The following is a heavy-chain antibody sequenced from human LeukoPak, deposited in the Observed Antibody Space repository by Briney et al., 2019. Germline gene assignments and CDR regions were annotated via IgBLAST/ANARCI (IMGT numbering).Heavy chain of an antibody. CDR1: GYTFTSYY. CDR3: ARTGYIGPMIVVVIPYYYHGMDV. Sequence: ASVKVSCKASGYTFTSYYMHWVRQAPGQGLEWMGIINPSGGSTSYAQKFQGRVTMTRDTSTSTVYMELSSLRSEDTAVYYCARTGYIGPMIVVVIPYYYHGMDVWGQGTTVTVSS. D-gene: IGHD3-22*01. V-gene: IGHV1-46*01. CDR2: INPSGGST. J-gene: IGHJ6*02.